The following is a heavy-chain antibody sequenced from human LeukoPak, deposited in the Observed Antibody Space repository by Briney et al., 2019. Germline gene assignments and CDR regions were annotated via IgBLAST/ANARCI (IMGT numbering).Heavy chain of an antibody. CDR3: ASLTILDY. CDR2: ISYDGSNK. Sequence: PGGSLRLSCAASGFTFSSYGMHWVRQAPGKGLEWVAVISYDGSNKYYADSVKGRFTISRDNSKNTLYLQVNSLRAEDTAVYYCASLTILDYWGQGTLVTVSS. D-gene: IGHD3-3*01. CDR1: GFTFSSYG. J-gene: IGHJ4*02. V-gene: IGHV3-30*03.